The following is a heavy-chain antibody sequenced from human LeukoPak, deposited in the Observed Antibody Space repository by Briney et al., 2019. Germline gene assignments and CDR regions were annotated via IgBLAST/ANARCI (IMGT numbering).Heavy chain of an antibody. Sequence: GGSLRLSCAASGFTFSNSAMYWVRQAPGKGLEWVSAVSGRDDSTYYADSVKGRFTISRDTSKNTLYLQMNSLRAEDTAVYYCAKWGDYDILTGYYDPDYWGQGTLVTVSS. CDR2: VSGRDDST. CDR3: AKWGDYDILTGYYDPDY. CDR1: GFTFSNSA. J-gene: IGHJ4*02. V-gene: IGHV3-23*01. D-gene: IGHD3-9*01.